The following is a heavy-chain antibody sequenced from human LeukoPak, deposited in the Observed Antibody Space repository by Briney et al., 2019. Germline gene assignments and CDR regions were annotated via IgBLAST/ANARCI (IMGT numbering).Heavy chain of an antibody. CDR2: IYHSGST. D-gene: IGHD3-16*01. J-gene: IGHJ4*02. CDR3: ARNSRLRQHFDY. V-gene: IGHV4-4*02. Sequence: SDTLSLICAVSGGSISSSNWWSWVRQRPGKGLEGIGEIYHSGSTNYNPSLKSRVTISVDKSKNQFSLTLSSVTAADTAVYYCARNSRLRQHFDYWGQGTLLTVSS. CDR1: GGSISSSNW.